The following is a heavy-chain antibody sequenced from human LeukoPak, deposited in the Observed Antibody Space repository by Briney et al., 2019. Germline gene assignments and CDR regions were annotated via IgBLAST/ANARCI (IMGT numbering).Heavy chain of an antibody. CDR2: ISYDGFNK. V-gene: IGHV3-30-3*01. CDR1: GFTFSSYA. Sequence: GRSLILSCAASGFTFSSYAMHWVRQAPGKGLEWVALISYDGFNKYYADSVKGRFTISRDNSKNTLYLQMNSLRAEDTAVYYCARPTLPYYYYYGMDVWGQGTTVTVSS. CDR3: ARPTLPYYYYYGMDV. J-gene: IGHJ6*02. D-gene: IGHD2/OR15-2a*01.